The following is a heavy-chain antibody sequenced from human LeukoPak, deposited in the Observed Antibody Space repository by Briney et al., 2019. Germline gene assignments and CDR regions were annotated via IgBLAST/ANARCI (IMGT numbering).Heavy chain of an antibody. CDR2: INPNSGGT. J-gene: IGHJ4*02. Sequence: GASVKVSCKASGYTFTGYYMHWVRQAPGQGLEWMGWINPNSGGTNYAQKFQGRVTMTRNTSISTAYMELSSLRSEDTAVYYCARQITMTDYWGQGTLVTVSS. V-gene: IGHV1-2*02. CDR1: GYTFTGYY. D-gene: IGHD3-22*01. CDR3: ARQITMTDY.